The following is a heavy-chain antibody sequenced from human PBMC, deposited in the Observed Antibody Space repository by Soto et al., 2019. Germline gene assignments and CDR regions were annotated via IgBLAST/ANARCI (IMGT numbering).Heavy chain of an antibody. D-gene: IGHD3-9*01. CDR2: IYYSGST. CDR1: GRSISISSYY. CDR3: ARLDILTGYYNVGYYYGMDG. J-gene: IGHJ6*02. V-gene: IGHV4-39*01. Sequence: SDPLSLTCTVSGRSISISSYYWRWIRQPPGKGLEWIGSIYYSGSTYYNPYLKSQVTISVDTYKNQYSLKQSNMTASDTAVYYCARLDILTGYYNVGYYYGMDGWGQGTTVT.